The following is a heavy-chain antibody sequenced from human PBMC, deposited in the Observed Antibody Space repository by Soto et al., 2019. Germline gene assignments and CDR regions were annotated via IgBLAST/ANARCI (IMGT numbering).Heavy chain of an antibody. CDR3: ASYYYDSSGYLRGWFDP. J-gene: IGHJ5*02. CDR1: GGTFSSYA. V-gene: IGHV1-69*13. D-gene: IGHD3-22*01. Sequence: GALVKVSCKASGGTFSSYAISWVRQAPGQGLEWMGGIIPIFGTANYAQKFQGRVTITADESTSTAYMELSRLRSEDTAVYYCASYYYDSSGYLRGWFDPLGHGTLVTVSS. CDR2: IIPIFGTA.